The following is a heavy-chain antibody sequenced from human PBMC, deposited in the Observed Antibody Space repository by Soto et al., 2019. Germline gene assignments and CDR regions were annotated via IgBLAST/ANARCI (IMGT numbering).Heavy chain of an antibody. V-gene: IGHV3-30-3*01. D-gene: IGHD2-2*01. Sequence: AGSLRLSCSASVLPFSSYSMHWVRPATGKGLEWVAAISYDGSNKYYADSVKGRFTISRDNSKNTLYLQMNSLRAEDTAVYYCARGPSSLTRFDYWGQGNLVPCS. CDR2: ISYDGSNK. J-gene: IGHJ4*02. CDR1: VLPFSSYS. CDR3: ARGPSSLTRFDY.